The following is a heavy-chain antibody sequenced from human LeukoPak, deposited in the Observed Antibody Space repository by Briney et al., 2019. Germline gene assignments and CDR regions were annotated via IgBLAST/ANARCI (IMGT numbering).Heavy chain of an antibody. CDR2: ISSTGTTK. J-gene: IGHJ4*02. Sequence: GRSLRLSCAASGFTFISFEMNWICQAPGKGLEWVSYISSTGTTKYYADSVKGRFTIFRDNAKNSLYLQMNSLRAEDTAVYYCARVLGLGGFDYWGQGTLVTVSS. V-gene: IGHV3-48*03. D-gene: IGHD3-10*01. CDR3: ARVLGLGGFDY. CDR1: GFTFISFE.